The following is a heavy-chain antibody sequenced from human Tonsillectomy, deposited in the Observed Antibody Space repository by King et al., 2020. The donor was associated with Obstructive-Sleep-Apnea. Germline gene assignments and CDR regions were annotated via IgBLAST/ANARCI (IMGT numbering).Heavy chain of an antibody. J-gene: IGHJ4*02. D-gene: IGHD3-3*01. CDR1: GYSISSGYY. CDR2: IYHSGST. Sequence: QLQESGPGLVKPSETLSLTFTGSGYSISSGYYLGWIRQPPGKGLEWIGRIYHSGSTYYNPSPQSRVPISVDTSKNQFSLKLSSVTAADTAVYYCARNLPPYDFWSGYQKLDYWGQGTLVTVSS. V-gene: IGHV4-38-2*02. CDR3: ARNLPPYDFWSGYQKLDY.